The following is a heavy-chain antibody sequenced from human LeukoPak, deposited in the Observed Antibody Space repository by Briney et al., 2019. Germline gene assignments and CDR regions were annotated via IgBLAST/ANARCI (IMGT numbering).Heavy chain of an antibody. Sequence: GTSVKVSCKASGGTFSSYAISWVRQAPGQGLEWMGRIIPILGIANYAQKFQGRVTITADKSTSTAYMELSSLRSEDTAVYYCARDRYYDSSGYKAYWGQGTLVTVSS. CDR2: IIPILGIA. CDR3: ARDRYYDSSGYKAY. D-gene: IGHD3-22*01. J-gene: IGHJ4*02. V-gene: IGHV1-69*04. CDR1: GGTFSSYA.